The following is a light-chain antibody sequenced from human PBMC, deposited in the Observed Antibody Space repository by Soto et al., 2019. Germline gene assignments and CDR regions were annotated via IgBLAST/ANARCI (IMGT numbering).Light chain of an antibody. CDR1: QSVSNNY. V-gene: IGKV3-20*01. CDR2: GAS. J-gene: IGKJ1*01. Sequence: ETVLTQSPGTLSLSPGERATLFCRASQSVSNNYLAWYQQKPGQAPRLLIYGASSRATGIPDRFSGSGSGTDFSLTISRLEPEHSAVYYCQQHGTSPPSWTFGQGTKVEIK. CDR3: QQHGTSPPSWT.